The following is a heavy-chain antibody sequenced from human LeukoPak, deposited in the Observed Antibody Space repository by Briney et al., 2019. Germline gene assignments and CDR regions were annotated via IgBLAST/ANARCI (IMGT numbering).Heavy chain of an antibody. D-gene: IGHD3-16*01. CDR2: ISGSGGST. J-gene: IGHJ6*02. Sequence: PLSLACAASGFTFSSYAMSWVRQAPGEGLEWVSAISGSGGSTYYADSVTGRFTISRNKAKNTLYLQMNSLRAEDTAVYYCARGSGLDVGGQGATVTVSS. CDR3: ARGSGLDV. CDR1: GFTFSSYA. V-gene: IGHV3-23*01.